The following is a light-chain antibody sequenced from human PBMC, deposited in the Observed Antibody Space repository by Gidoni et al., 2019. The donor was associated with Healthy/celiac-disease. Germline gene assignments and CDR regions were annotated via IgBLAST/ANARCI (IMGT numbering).Light chain of an antibody. CDR1: QSISSW. V-gene: IGKV1-5*03. CDR2: KAS. Sequence: DIQMTQSPSTLSASVGDRVTITCRASQSISSWLAWYQQTPGKAPKLLIYKASSLESGVPSRFSGSGSGTEFTLTISSLQPDDFATYYCQQYNSYSVPFGQGTKVEIK. CDR3: QQYNSYSVP. J-gene: IGKJ1*01.